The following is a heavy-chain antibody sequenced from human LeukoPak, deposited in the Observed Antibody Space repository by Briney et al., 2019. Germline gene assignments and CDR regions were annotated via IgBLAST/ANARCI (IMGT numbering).Heavy chain of an antibody. J-gene: IGHJ4*02. Sequence: GQPLKTSSKLLENSSTSYLISWVHQIPDKGLEWMGIIYPGDSTTTYNPSFQAQATISANKSSSTAYLQWSSLKASDTAVYYCARRGPLAGIDYWGQGTLVTVSS. CDR3: ARRGPLAGIDY. D-gene: IGHD6-19*01. CDR2: IYPGDSTT. CDR1: ENSSTSYL. V-gene: IGHV5-51*07.